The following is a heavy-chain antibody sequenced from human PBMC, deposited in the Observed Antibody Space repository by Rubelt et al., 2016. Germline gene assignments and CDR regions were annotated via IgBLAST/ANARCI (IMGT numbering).Heavy chain of an antibody. CDR1: GFTFSSYW. D-gene: IGHD5-18*01. J-gene: IGHJ4*02. CDR3: ARQTHSYGIIPFDY. CDR2: ISSSSSTI. Sequence: EVQLVESGGGLVQPGGSLRLSCAASGFTFSSYWMSWVRQAPGKGLEWVPYISSSSSTIYYADSVKGRFTISRDNAKNSLYLQMNSLRAEDTAVYYCARQTHSYGIIPFDYWGQGTLVTVSS. V-gene: IGHV3-48*04.